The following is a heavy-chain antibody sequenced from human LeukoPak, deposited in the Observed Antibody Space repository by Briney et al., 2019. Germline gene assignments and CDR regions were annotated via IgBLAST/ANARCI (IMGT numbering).Heavy chain of an antibody. V-gene: IGHV1-18*01. Sequence: ASVKVSCKASGYTFTSYGISWVRQAPGQGLEWMGWISAYNGNTNYAQKLQGRVTMTTDTSTSTAYMELRSLRSDDTAAYYCARGPRVIAVAGSWGGDYWGQGTLVTVSS. D-gene: IGHD6-19*01. J-gene: IGHJ4*02. CDR1: GYTFTSYG. CDR2: ISAYNGNT. CDR3: ARGPRVIAVAGSWGGDY.